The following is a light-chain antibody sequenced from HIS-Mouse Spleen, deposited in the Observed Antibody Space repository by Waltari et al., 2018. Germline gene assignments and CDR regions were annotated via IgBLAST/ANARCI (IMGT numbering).Light chain of an antibody. V-gene: IGLV3-10*01. J-gene: IGLJ2*01. Sequence: SYELTQPPSVSVSPGQTARITCSGDALPKKYAYWYQQKSGQAPVLVIYEDSKRPSGIPGGFSGYSSGTMATLTISGAQVEDEADYYCYSTDSSGNHRVFGGGTKLTVL. CDR3: YSTDSSGNHRV. CDR2: EDS. CDR1: ALPKKY.